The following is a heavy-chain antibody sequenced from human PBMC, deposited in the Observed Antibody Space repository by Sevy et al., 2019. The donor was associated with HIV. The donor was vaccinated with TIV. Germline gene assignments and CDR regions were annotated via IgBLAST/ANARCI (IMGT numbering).Heavy chain of an antibody. D-gene: IGHD3-22*01. J-gene: IGHJ4*02. CDR2: ISSNGGST. CDR1: GFTFSSYA. CDR3: AGEYYYDSSGYRLPWDY. V-gene: IGHV3-64D*06. Sequence: GGSLRLSCSASGFTFSSYAMHWVRQAPGKGLEYVSAISSNGGSTYYEDSVKGRFTISRDNSKNTLYLQMSSLRAEDTAVYYCAGEYYYDSSGYRLPWDYWGQGTLVTVSS.